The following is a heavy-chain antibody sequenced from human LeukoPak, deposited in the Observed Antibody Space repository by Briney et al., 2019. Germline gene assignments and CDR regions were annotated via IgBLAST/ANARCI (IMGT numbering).Heavy chain of an antibody. J-gene: IGHJ4*02. CDR3: AREYSSGYHHFDY. Sequence: SQTLSLTCTVSGGYISSGGFYWSWIRQPAGKGLEWIGRIYPSGSTNYNPSLKSRVTISVDMSENQFSLKLNSVTATDTAVYYCAREYSSGYHHFDYWGQGTLVTVSS. CDR2: IYPSGST. V-gene: IGHV4-61*02. D-gene: IGHD6-19*01. CDR1: GGYISSGGFY.